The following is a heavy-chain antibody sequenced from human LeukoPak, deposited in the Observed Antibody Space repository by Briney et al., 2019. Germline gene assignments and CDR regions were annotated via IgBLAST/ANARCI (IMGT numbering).Heavy chain of an antibody. Sequence: GGSLRLSCAASGFTVSSNYMSWVRQAPGKGLEWVSAIYSGGSTYYADSVKGRFTISRDNSKNTLYLQMNSLRAEDTAVYYCARASRAAAAPFDYWGQGTLVTVSS. V-gene: IGHV3-53*01. CDR2: IYSGGST. CDR3: ARASRAAAAPFDY. D-gene: IGHD6-13*01. J-gene: IGHJ4*02. CDR1: GFTVSSNY.